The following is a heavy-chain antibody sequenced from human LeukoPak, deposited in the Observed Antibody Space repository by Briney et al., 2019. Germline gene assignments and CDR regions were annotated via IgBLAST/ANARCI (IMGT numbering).Heavy chain of an antibody. D-gene: IGHD1-26*01. V-gene: IGHV3-7*01. CDR3: ARGLVGAPLRY. CDR2: IKQDGSEE. CDR1: GFTFSSYW. J-gene: IGHJ4*02. Sequence: PGGSLRLSCAASGFTFSSYWMSWVRQAPGKGLEWLANIKQDGSEEYYVDSVKGRFTISRDNAKDSLYLQMNSLRAEDTAVYYCARGLVGAPLRYWGQGTLVTVSS.